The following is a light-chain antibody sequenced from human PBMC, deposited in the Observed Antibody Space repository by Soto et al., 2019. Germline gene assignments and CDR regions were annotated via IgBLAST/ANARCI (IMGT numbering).Light chain of an antibody. Sequence: RCILYASVGDRVTITCRASRSVDLWLAWYQQKPGKAPKLLIYDASSLQSGVPSRFSGSGSGTEFTLTISSLQPDDFGTYYCQEYNRYTGTFGPGTKVDI. CDR1: RSVDLW. J-gene: IGKJ1*01. V-gene: IGKV1-5*01. CDR2: DAS. CDR3: QEYNRYTGT.